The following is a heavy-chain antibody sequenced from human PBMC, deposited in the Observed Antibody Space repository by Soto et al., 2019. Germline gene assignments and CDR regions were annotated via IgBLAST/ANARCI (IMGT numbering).Heavy chain of an antibody. CDR3: ARHGSSTPYYFDY. V-gene: IGHV4-39*01. J-gene: IGHJ4*02. CDR1: GGSISSSSYY. D-gene: IGHD6-13*01. Sequence: QLQLQESGPGLVKPSETLSLTCTVSGGSISSSSYYWGWIRQPPGKGLEWIGSIYYSGSTYYNPSLKSRVTISVDTSKNQFSLKLSSVTAADTAVYYCARHGSSTPYYFDYWGQGTLVTVSS. CDR2: IYYSGST.